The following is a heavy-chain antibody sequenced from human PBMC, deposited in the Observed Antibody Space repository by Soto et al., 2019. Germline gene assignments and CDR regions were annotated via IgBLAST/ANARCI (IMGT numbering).Heavy chain of an antibody. CDR3: ARDRMQLIAAGDALDI. CDR2: INPNSGGS. Sequence: QVQLVQSGAEVKKPGTSVRVSCKASGYSFVAYYVHWVRQAPGQGLEWMGWINPNSGGSDSAQKFQGRVTMTNDRSTDTVYMELRGLKADDTAVYYCARDRMQLIAAGDALDIWGQGTAVTVSS. D-gene: IGHD6-25*01. V-gene: IGHV1-2*02. CDR1: GYSFVAYY. J-gene: IGHJ3*02.